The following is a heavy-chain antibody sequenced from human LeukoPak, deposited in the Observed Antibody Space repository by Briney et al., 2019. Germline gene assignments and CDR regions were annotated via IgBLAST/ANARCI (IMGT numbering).Heavy chain of an antibody. V-gene: IGHV4-38-2*02. Sequence: SETLSLTCTVSGYSISSGYYWGWIRQPPGKGLEWIGSIYHSGSTYYNPSLKSRVTISVDTSKNQFSLKLSSVTAADTAVYYCARGGYYYYMDVWGKGTTVTVSS. J-gene: IGHJ6*03. CDR1: GYSISSGYY. CDR3: ARGGYYYYMDV. CDR2: IYHSGST.